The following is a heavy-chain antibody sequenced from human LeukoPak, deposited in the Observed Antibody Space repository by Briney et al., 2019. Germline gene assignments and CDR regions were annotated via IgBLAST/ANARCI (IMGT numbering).Heavy chain of an antibody. V-gene: IGHV3-23*01. D-gene: IGHD6-19*01. J-gene: IGHJ4*02. Sequence: GGSLRLSCAASEFTFSTYAMSWVRQAPGKGLEWVSFISTSGGATYYADSVKGRFTISRDDSKNTLYLQMNSLRAEDTAVYFCAKGALSGWLYFDYWGQGTLVTVSS. CDR1: EFTFSTYA. CDR3: AKGALSGWLYFDY. CDR2: ISTSGGAT.